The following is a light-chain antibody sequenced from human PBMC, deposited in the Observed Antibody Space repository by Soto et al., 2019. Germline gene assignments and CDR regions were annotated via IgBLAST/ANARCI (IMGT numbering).Light chain of an antibody. CDR3: QQSRSYPST. CDR2: EAS. CDR1: QDVSNY. Sequence: SQLTQSPSSRPASVGDRVTITSQASQDVSNYLNWYQQTPGKVPQILIYEASILQSGVPSRFRGSGSGKDSTLTISRLQAEDFETYCRQQSRSYPSTFGGGTKVDIK. J-gene: IGKJ4*01. V-gene: IGKV1-39*01.